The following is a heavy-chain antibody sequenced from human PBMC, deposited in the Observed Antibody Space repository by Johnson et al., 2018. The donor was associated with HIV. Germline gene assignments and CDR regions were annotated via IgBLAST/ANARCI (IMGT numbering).Heavy chain of an antibody. CDR1: GFTFDDYA. D-gene: IGHD2-2*02. CDR3: AKGATRYKTDVSKHDGAFDV. CDR2: ISWNSGSI. Sequence: VQLVESGGGLVQPGGSLRLSCVASGFTFDDYAMHWVRQAPGKGLEWVSGISWNSGSIGYADSVKGRFTISRDNAKNSLHLQMSSLRAEDTALYYCAKGATRYKTDVSKHDGAFDVWGQGTMVTVSS. V-gene: IGHV3-9*01. J-gene: IGHJ3*01.